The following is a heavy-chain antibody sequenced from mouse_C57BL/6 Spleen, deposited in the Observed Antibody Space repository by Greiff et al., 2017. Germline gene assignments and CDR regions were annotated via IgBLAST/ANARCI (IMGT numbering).Heavy chain of an antibody. CDR2: IYPGSGST. J-gene: IGHJ2*01. CDR3: AGVGVGGYFDY. V-gene: IGHV1-55*01. D-gene: IGHD1-1*02. Sequence: VQLQQPGAELVKPGASVKMSRKASGYTLPSYWITWVKPRPGQGLEWIGDIYPGSGSTNYNEKFKSKATVTVDASSSTAYMQLSSLTSEDSDVYYCAGVGVGGYFDYWGQGTTLTVSS. CDR1: GYTLPSYW.